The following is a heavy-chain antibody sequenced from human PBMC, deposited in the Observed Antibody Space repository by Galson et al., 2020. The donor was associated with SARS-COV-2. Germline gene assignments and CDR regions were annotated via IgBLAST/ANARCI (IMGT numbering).Heavy chain of an antibody. V-gene: IGHV3-30*04. CDR3: AREGGYLDAFDI. CDR1: GFTFSSYA. CDR2: ISYDGSNK. Sequence: GESLKISCAASGFTFSSYAMHWVRQAPGKGLEWVAVISYDGSNKYYADSVKGRFTISRDNSKNMLYLQMNSLRAEDTAVYYCAREGGYLDAFDIWGQGTMVTVSS. D-gene: IGHD3-16*02. J-gene: IGHJ3*02.